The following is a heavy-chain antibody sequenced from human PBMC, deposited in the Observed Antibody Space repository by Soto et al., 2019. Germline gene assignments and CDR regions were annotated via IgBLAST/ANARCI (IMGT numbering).Heavy chain of an antibody. J-gene: IGHJ3*02. CDR1: GFTFSSYA. Sequence: EVQLLESGGGLVQPGGSLRLSCAASGFTFSSYAMTWVRQAPGKGLEWVSAISAGADNTYYADSVKGRFTISRDNSKNTLYLQMNSLRAEDTAVYYCAKERLLGGATSHAFDIWGQGTMVTVSS. CDR3: AKERLLGGATSHAFDI. D-gene: IGHD1-26*01. CDR2: ISAGADNT. V-gene: IGHV3-23*01.